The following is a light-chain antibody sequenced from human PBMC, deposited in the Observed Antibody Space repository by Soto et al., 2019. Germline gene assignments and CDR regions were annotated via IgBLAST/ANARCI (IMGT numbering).Light chain of an antibody. Sequence: EILMSQSPATLSVSPGERATISCKASQSVTNNLAWYQQKPGQAPRLLIYDASTRATGIPARFSGSGSGTEFTLTISSLQSEDFAVFYCQQYLDWPQSFGQGTKV. CDR1: QSVTNN. CDR3: QQYLDWPQS. CDR2: DAS. J-gene: IGKJ1*01. V-gene: IGKV3-15*01.